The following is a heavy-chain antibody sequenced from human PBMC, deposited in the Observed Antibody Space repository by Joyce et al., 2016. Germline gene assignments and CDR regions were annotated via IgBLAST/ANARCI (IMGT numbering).Heavy chain of an antibody. CDR2: ISKDGGNK. CDR1: GFTFSNYD. Sequence: QVQLVESGGGVVQPGRSLRLSCAASGFTFSNYDMQWVRQAPGKGLEWLALISKDGGNKFFATSVKGRFTISRDNSQNTVFLQMNRLTTDDTCLYYCAKHSYGSGRDNSYWGQGTLVTVSS. CDR3: AKHSYGSGRDNSY. J-gene: IGHJ4*02. V-gene: IGHV3-30*18. D-gene: IGHD3-10*01.